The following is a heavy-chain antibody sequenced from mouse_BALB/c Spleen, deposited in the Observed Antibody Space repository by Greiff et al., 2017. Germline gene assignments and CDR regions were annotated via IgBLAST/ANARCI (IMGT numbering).Heavy chain of an antibody. Sequence: EVQLQQSGAELVKPGASVKLSCTASGFNIKDTYMHWVKQRPEQGLEWIGRIDPANGNTKYDPKFQGKATITADTSSNTAYLQLSSLTSEDTAVYYCASGGDYGLFAYWGQGTLVTVSA. CDR3: ASGGDYGLFAY. CDR1: GFNIKDTY. D-gene: IGHD1-2*01. V-gene: IGHV14-3*02. CDR2: IDPANGNT. J-gene: IGHJ3*01.